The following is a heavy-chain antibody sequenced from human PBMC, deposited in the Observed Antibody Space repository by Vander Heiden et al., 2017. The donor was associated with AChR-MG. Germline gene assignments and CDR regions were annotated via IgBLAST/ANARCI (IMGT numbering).Heavy chain of an antibody. V-gene: IGHV3-23*01. J-gene: IGHJ4*02. Sequence: LGSGGGLVHLGESLSLSGPASGSPFSTFAMGWVRQAPGKGLEWVSGISDGGASTYYADSVKDRFTISRDNSKNTLYLQMNSLRAEDTAVYYCAKDTIVRGGGGYEKFYFDYWGQGALVTVSS. D-gene: IGHD5-12*01. CDR3: AKDTIVRGGGGYEKFYFDY. CDR1: GSPFSTFA. CDR2: ISDGGAST.